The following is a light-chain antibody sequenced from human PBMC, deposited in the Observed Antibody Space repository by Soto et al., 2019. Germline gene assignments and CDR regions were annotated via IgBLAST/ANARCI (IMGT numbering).Light chain of an antibody. CDR2: EAS. CDR3: QQSYSTPFFT. V-gene: IGKV1-39*01. J-gene: IGKJ3*01. CDR1: QSISSY. Sequence: DIQMTQSPSSLSASVGDRVTMTCRASQSISSYLNWYQQKPGKAPKLLIYEASSLQSGVPSRFSGSGSGTDFTLTIISLQPEDFATYYCQQSYSTPFFTFGPGTQVDIK.